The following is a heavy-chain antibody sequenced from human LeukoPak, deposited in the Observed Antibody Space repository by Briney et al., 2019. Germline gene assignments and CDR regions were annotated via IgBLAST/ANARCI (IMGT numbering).Heavy chain of an antibody. D-gene: IGHD4-17*01. CDR1: GFTSSSYT. J-gene: IGHJ4*02. CDR3: ARDGHGVPLDY. CDR2: ISHDGSNK. Sequence: GGSLRLSCAASGFTSSSYTMHWVRQAPGKGLEWVAVISHDGSNKYYADSVKGRFTISSDNSKNTLYLQMNSLRAEDTALYYCARDGHGVPLDYWGQGTLVTVSP. V-gene: IGHV3-30-3*01.